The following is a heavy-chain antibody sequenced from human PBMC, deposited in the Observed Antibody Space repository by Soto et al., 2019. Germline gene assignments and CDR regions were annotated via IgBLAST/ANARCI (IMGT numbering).Heavy chain of an antibody. CDR2: ISYGGST. CDR3: ARGILV. CDR1: GGSINSGGYC. J-gene: IGHJ4*02. Sequence: QVQLQESGPGLVKPSQTLSLTCTVSGGSINSGGYCWSWIRQHPGKGLDWIGCISYGGSTSYDPSLKSRVTLSVDTSTNQFSLKLTSVTAADTAVYYCARGILVWGQGALITVSS. V-gene: IGHV4-31*03. D-gene: IGHD5-18*01.